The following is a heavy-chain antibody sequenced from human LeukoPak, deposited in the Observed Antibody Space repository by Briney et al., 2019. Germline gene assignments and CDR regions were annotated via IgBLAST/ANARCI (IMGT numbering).Heavy chain of an antibody. V-gene: IGHV3-30*03. D-gene: IGHD4-11*01. J-gene: IGHJ4*02. Sequence: GGSLRLSCAASGFTFSSYGMHWVRQAPGKGLEWVAVISYDGSNKYYADSVKGRFTISRDNSKNTLYLQMNSLRAEDTAVYYCARAYSNYVPHFDYWGQGTLVTVSS. CDR2: ISYDGSNK. CDR3: ARAYSNYVPHFDY. CDR1: GFTFSSYG.